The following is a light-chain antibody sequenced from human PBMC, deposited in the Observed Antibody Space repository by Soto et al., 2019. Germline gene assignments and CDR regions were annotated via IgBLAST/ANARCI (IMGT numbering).Light chain of an antibody. CDR1: SSDVGTYNH. Sequence: QSVLTQPASVSGSPGQSITISCTGTSSDVGTYNHVSWYQQHPGKAPKVMIYDVSNRPSGVSNRFSGSKSGNTASLTISGLQAEDEADYYCSSYTGSSTSVIFGGGTKLTVL. CDR2: DVS. CDR3: SSYTGSSTSVI. J-gene: IGLJ2*01. V-gene: IGLV2-14*03.